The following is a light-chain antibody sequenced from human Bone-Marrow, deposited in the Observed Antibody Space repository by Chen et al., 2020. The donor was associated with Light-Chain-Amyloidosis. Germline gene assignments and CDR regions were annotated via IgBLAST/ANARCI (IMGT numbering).Light chain of an antibody. Sequence: DIQMTQSPSSLSASIGDRVTITCRASLGITNSLAWYQQKPGTAPKLLLHGASRLESGVPSRFSGSGSGTDYTLTISSLQPEDFATYFCQQFYTTPYTFGQGIKLDIK. CDR1: LGITNS. CDR3: QQFYTTPYT. V-gene: IGKV1-NL1*01. CDR2: GAS. J-gene: IGKJ2*01.